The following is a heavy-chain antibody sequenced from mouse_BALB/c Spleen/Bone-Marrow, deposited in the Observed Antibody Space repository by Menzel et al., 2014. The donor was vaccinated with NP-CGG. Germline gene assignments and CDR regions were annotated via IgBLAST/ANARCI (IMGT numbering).Heavy chain of an antibody. V-gene: IGHV3-1*02. CDR1: AYSITSGYG. CDR2: IHYSGTT. Sequence: EVKLMESGPVLVKPSQSLSLTCTVTAYSITSGYGWHWIRQFPGNKLEWMGYIHYSGTTHYNPSLKSRISITRDTSKNQFFLQLNYVTTEDTATYNCAREARTTARFVYWGQGTLVTVSA. J-gene: IGHJ3*01. CDR3: AREARTTARFVY. D-gene: IGHD1-2*01.